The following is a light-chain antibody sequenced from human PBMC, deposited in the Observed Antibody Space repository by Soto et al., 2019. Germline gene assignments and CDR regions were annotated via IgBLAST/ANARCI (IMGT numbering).Light chain of an antibody. CDR1: QSVANN. CDR3: QQHNNWPPWT. CDR2: GAS. J-gene: IGKJ1*01. V-gene: IGKV3-15*01. Sequence: DIVMTQSPATLSVSSGERATLSCRASQSVANNVAWYQQKPGQPPRLLIYGASTRAAGVPARFSGSGYGRQFSLTISSLQSEDFAIYHCQQHNNWPPWTFGQGTKVEV.